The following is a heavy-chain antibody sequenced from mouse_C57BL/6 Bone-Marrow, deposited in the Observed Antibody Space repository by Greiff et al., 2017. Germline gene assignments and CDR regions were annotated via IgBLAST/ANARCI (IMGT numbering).Heavy chain of an antibody. D-gene: IGHD1-1*01. Sequence: QVQLQQSDAELVKPGASVKISCKVSGYTFTDHTIHWMKQRPEQGLEWIGYIYPRDGSTKYNEKIKGKATLTEDNSSSTAYMHLNSLTSEDSAVYFCARGARYGSIFDYWGQGTTLTVSS. J-gene: IGHJ2*01. CDR3: ARGARYGSIFDY. V-gene: IGHV1-78*01. CDR2: IYPRDGST. CDR1: GYTFTDHT.